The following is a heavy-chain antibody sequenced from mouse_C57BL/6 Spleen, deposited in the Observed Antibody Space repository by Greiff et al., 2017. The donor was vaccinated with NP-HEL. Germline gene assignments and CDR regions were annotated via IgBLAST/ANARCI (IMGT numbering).Heavy chain of an antibody. CDR3: ARSLTGTSWFAY. D-gene: IGHD4-1*01. CDR2: IRNKANGYTT. Sequence: DVKLVESGGGLVQPGGSLSLSCAASGFTFTDYYMSWVRQPPGKALEWLGFIRNKANGYTTEYSASVKGRFTISRDNSQSILYLQMNALRAEDSATYYCARSLTGTSWFAYWGQGTLVTVSA. J-gene: IGHJ3*01. V-gene: IGHV7-3*01. CDR1: GFTFTDYY.